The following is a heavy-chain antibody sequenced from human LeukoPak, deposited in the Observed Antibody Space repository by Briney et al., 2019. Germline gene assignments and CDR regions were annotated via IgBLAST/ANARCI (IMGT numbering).Heavy chain of an antibody. CDR1: GGSFSGYY. CDR3: ARFSIVGASDY. V-gene: IGHV4-34*01. Sequence: SETLSLTCAVYGGSFSGYYWSWIRQPPGRGLEWIGEINHSGSTYYNPSLKSRVTISVDTSKNQFSLKLSSVTAADTAVYYCARFSIVGASDYWGQGTLVTVSS. CDR2: INHSGST. J-gene: IGHJ4*02. D-gene: IGHD1-26*01.